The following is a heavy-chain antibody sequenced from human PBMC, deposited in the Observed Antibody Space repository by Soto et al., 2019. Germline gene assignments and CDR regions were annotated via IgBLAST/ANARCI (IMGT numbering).Heavy chain of an antibody. D-gene: IGHD3-10*01. V-gene: IGHV3-48*03. CDR2: ISSSGSTI. CDR3: AREGTIGGIDY. J-gene: IGHJ4*02. Sequence: PGGSLGLSCAASGFTFSSYGMSWVRQAPGKGLEWASYISSSGSTIYYADSVKGRFTISRDSAKNSLYLQMNSLRAEDTAVYYCAREGTIGGIDYWGQGTLVTVSS. CDR1: GFTFSSYG.